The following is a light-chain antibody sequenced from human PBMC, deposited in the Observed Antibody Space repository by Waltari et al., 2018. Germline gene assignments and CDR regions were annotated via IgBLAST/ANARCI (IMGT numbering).Light chain of an antibody. CDR2: DVS. V-gene: IGLV2-14*03. J-gene: IGLJ2*01. Sequence: QSALTQPASVSGSPGQSITISCTGTSSDVGGYNYVSWFQQSPGKAPTLMIYDVSNRPSGVSNRFSGSKSGNTASLTISGLQAEDEADYYCSSYTTSTTVVFGGGTKLTVL. CDR1: SSDVGGYNY. CDR3: SSYTTSTTVV.